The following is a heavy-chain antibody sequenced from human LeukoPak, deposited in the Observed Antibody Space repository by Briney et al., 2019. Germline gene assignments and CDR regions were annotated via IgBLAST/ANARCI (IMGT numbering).Heavy chain of an antibody. V-gene: IGHV4-61*02. CDR3: ARHGPPGEGFDY. D-gene: IGHD3-10*01. CDR1: GGSISSGSYY. J-gene: IGHJ4*02. CDR2: IYTSGST. Sequence: PSETLSLTCTVSGGSISSGSYYWSWIRQPAGKGLEWIGRIYTSGSTNYNPSLKSRVTISVDTSKNQFSLKLSSVTAADTAMYYCARHGPPGEGFDYWGQGTLDTVSS.